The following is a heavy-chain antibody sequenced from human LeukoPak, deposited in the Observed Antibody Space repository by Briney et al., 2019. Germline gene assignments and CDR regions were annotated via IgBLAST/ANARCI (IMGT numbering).Heavy chain of an antibody. CDR3: ATYAAGGCSGGSCYSDYYYYYGMDV. CDR1: GYTLTELS. CDR2: FDPEDGET. D-gene: IGHD2-15*01. V-gene: IGHV1-24*01. Sequence: ASVKVSCKVSGYTLTELSMHWVRQAPGKGLEWMGGFDPEDGETIYAQKFQGRVTMTEDTSTDTAYMELSSLRSEDTAVYYCATYAAGGCSGGSCYSDYYYYYGMDVWGQGTTVTVSS. J-gene: IGHJ6*02.